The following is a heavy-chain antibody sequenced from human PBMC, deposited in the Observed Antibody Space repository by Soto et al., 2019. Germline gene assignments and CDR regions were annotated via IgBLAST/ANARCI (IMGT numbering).Heavy chain of an antibody. CDR3: ARLSSTWTYFDY. J-gene: IGHJ4*02. CDR2: IGRAGDT. CDR1: GFTFSNND. D-gene: IGHD6-13*01. Sequence: EVQLVESGGGLVQPRGSLRLSCAASGFTFSNNDMHWVRQAAGEGLEWVSGIGRAGDTYYADSVRGRITTSRDNAKNSVYLQMNSLRAGDTGVYFCARLSSTWTYFDYWGQGTLVTVSS. V-gene: IGHV3-13*01.